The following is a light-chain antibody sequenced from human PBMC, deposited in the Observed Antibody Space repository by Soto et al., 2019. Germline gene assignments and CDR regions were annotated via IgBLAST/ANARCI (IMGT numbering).Light chain of an antibody. CDR1: NSDVGGYNY. CDR2: GVS. CDR3: SSYTSSSTRV. Sequence: QSALTQPASVSGSPGQSITISCTGTNSDVGGYNYVSWYQQHPGKAPKLMIYGVSSRPSGVSNRFSGSKSGNTASLTISGLQAEDEADYYCSSYTSSSTRVFGTGTKVTVL. V-gene: IGLV2-14*03. J-gene: IGLJ1*01.